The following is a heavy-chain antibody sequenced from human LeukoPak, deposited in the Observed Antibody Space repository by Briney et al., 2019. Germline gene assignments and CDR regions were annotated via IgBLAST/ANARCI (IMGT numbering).Heavy chain of an antibody. D-gene: IGHD3-16*02. CDR1: GFTFTDYA. J-gene: IGHJ4*02. CDR2: ISGSGGST. Sequence: GGSLRLSCAASGFTFTDYAMSWVRQAPGKGLEWVSAISGSGGSTYYADSVKGRFTISRDNSKNTLYLQMNSLRAEDTAVYYCAKTASPSTFGGVIVISPFDYWGQGTLVTVSS. V-gene: IGHV3-23*01. CDR3: AKTASPSTFGGVIVISPFDY.